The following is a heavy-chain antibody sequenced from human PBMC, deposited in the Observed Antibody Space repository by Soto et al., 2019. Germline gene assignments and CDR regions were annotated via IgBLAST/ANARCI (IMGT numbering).Heavy chain of an antibody. D-gene: IGHD3-3*01. J-gene: IGHJ3*02. CDR1: GYPVTAYY. CDR3: ERGGGVGVAGSAAFDM. V-gene: IGHV1-2*02. CDR2: INPATGAA. Sequence: QLHLVQSGAVVKKPGASVTVSCSASGYPVTAYYMHWVRQAPGRGLEWMGGINPATGAAKYTQTFQGRVTMTRDRSPSKVVMELSGLTSGDTAVFYCERGGGVGVAGSAAFDMWGQGTLVTVSS.